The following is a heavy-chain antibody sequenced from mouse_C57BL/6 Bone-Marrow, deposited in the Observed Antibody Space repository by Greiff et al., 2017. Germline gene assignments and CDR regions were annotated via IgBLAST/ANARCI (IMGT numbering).Heavy chain of an antibody. J-gene: IGHJ4*01. CDR1: GYTFTDYY. Sequence: EVKLVESGPVLVKPGASVKMSCKASGYTFTDYYMNWVKQSHGKSLEWIGVLNPYNGGTSYNQKFKGKATLTVDKSSSTAYMELNSLTSEDSAVYYCARAVITTVGAMDYWGQGTSVTVSS. CDR2: LNPYNGGT. V-gene: IGHV1-19*01. CDR3: ARAVITTVGAMDY. D-gene: IGHD1-1*01.